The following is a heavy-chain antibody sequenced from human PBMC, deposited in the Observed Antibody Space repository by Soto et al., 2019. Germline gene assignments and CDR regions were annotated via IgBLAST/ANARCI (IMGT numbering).Heavy chain of an antibody. D-gene: IGHD6-13*01. V-gene: IGHV3-30-3*01. J-gene: IGHJ4*02. CDR3: ARASSNSYGPYDY. CDR1: RITFSTFP. CDR2: ISHDGDNK. Sequence: GGSLRLSCTASRITFSTFPMHWVRQAPGKGLECVAIISHDGDNKYYSDSVKGRFTISRDNSKNTLYLQMNSLRTEDTAVYYCARASSNSYGPYDYWGLGTLVTVSS.